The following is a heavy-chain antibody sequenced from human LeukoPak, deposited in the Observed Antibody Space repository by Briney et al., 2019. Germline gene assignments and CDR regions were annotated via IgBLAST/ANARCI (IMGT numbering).Heavy chain of an antibody. V-gene: IGHV4-59*12. CDR1: GGSISSYY. D-gene: IGHD3-22*01. CDR3: TRELSGSQDY. Sequence: SETLSLTCTVSGGSISSYYWSWIRQPPGKGLEWIGYIYYSGSTNYKPSLKSRVTISVDTSKKQFSLKVSSVTAADTAVYYCTRELSGSQDYWGQGTLVTVSS. J-gene: IGHJ4*02. CDR2: IYYSGST.